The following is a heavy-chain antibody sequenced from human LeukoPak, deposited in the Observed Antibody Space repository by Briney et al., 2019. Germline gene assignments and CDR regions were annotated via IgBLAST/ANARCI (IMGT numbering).Heavy chain of an antibody. CDR3: ASGVGYLFPTN. CDR1: GGSFSGFY. CDR2: VNLSGGA. V-gene: IGHV4-34*01. Sequence: SETLSLTCATYGGSFSGFYWSWLRQPPGKGLEWIGEVNLSGGAFYNPSLKSRVTISIDTSKQQFSLKLRSVAAADTAHYYCASGVGYLFPTNWGQGTLVTVSS. D-gene: IGHD5-18*01. J-gene: IGHJ4*02.